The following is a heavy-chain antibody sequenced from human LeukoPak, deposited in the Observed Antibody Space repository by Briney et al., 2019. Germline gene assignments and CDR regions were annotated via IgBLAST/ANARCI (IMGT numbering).Heavy chain of an antibody. CDR2: IIPILGIA. CDR1: GGTFSSYT. D-gene: IGHD2-15*01. CDR3: ASTVLGLLLHNWFDP. V-gene: IGHV1-69*02. Sequence: ASVKVSCKASGGTFSSYTISWLRQAPGQGLEWMGRIIPILGIANYAQKFQGRVTITADKSTSTAYMELSSLRSEDTAVYYCASTVLGLLLHNWFDPWGQGTLVTVSS. J-gene: IGHJ5*02.